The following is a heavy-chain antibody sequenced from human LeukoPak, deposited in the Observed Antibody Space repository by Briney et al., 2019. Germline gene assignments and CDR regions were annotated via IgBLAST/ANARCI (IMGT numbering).Heavy chain of an antibody. J-gene: IGHJ6*03. D-gene: IGHD1-26*01. V-gene: IGHV4-4*07. Sequence: SETLSLTCSVSGGSISSYYWSWIRQPAGKGLEWIGRIYTSGSTNYNPSLTSRVTMSVDTSKNQFSLKLSSVTAADTAMYFCAKIGGGSSRASYYYFYMDVWGKGTTVTVSS. CDR2: IYTSGST. CDR3: AKIGGGSSRASYYYFYMDV. CDR1: GGSISSYY.